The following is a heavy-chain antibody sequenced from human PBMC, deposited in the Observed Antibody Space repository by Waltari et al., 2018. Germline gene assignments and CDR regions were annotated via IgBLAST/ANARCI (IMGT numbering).Heavy chain of an antibody. Sequence: EVQLVESGGGRVKPGGSLRISWCAQEFTLRSYSMNWVRQAPGKGLDWISSIISTGTYTHYADSVKGRFTISRDNAKNSLYLQMNSLRADDTGVYWCATGGWGFYLDNWGQGTLVTFSS. CDR3: ATGGWGFYLDN. D-gene: IGHD7-27*01. V-gene: IGHV3-21*01. J-gene: IGHJ4*02. CDR2: IISTGTYT. CDR1: EFTLRSYS.